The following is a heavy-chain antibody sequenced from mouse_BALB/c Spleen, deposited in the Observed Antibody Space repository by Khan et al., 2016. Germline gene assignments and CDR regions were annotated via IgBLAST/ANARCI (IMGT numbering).Heavy chain of an antibody. V-gene: IGHV3-2*02. CDR2: ISYSGST. D-gene: IGHD2-2*01. CDR3: DIWLRQRNWFAY. Sequence: EVKLEVSGPGLVKPSQSLSLSCTVTGYSITSDYAWNWIRQFPGNKLEWMGYISYSGSTSYNPSLKSRISITRDTSKNQFFLQLNSLSTEDNATDYCDIWLRQRNWFAYWGQGTLVTVSA. J-gene: IGHJ3*01. CDR1: GYSITSDYA.